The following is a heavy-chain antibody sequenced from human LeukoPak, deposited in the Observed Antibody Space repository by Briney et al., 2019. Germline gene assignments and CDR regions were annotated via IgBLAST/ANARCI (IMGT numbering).Heavy chain of an antibody. Sequence: GGSLRLSCAASGITFSNAWMTWVRQAPGKGLEWVGRIKRKSDGGTTDYAAPVNDRFTISRDDSENTLYLQMNSLKTEDTAVYYCTTGDCRSTSCYTDYYYYYMDVWGKGTTVTVSS. CDR1: GITFSNAW. J-gene: IGHJ6*03. CDR3: TTGDCRSTSCYTDYYYYYMDV. CDR2: IKRKSDGGTT. V-gene: IGHV3-15*01. D-gene: IGHD2-2*02.